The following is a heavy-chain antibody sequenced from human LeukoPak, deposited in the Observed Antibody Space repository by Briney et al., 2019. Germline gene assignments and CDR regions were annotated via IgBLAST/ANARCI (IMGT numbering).Heavy chain of an antibody. D-gene: IGHD3-16*01. CDR1: GLTFSSHW. V-gene: IGHV3-74*01. Sequence: GGSLRLSCAASGLTFSSHWMHWVRQAPGKGLVWVSRITNDGSSTTYADSVKGRFTISRDNSKNTLYLQMNSLRVEDTAVYYCARDGGLGNNWFDPWGQGALVTVSS. CDR2: ITNDGSST. J-gene: IGHJ5*01. CDR3: ARDGGLGNNWFDP.